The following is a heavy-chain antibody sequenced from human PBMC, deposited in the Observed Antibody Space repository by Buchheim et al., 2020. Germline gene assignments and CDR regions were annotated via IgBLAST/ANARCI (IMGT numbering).Heavy chain of an antibody. CDR3: AGAKGIRIFGVFTFLVLPGGEGYFDL. V-gene: IGHV4-31*03. Sequence: QVQLQESGPGLVKPSQTLSLTCTVSGGSISSGGYYWSWIRQHPGKGLEWIGYIYYSGSTYYNPSLKSRVTISVDTSKNQFSLKLGSVTAAEPAVFYWAGAKGIRIFGVFTFLVLPGGEGYFDLWGRGTL. CDR1: GGSISSGGYY. J-gene: IGHJ2*01. CDR2: IYYSGST. D-gene: IGHD3-3*01.